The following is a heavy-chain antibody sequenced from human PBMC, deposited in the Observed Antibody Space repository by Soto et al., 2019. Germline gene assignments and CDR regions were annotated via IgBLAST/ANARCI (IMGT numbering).Heavy chain of an antibody. D-gene: IGHD5-12*01. Sequence: SETLSLTCTVSGDAVSSTKYYWSWIRQPPGKGLEWIGYIYYSESTNYNPSLKSRVTLSVDTSKNQFSLQLTSVTAADTAVYFCVGYTASHNWFDPWGQGTLVTVSS. J-gene: IGHJ5*02. CDR1: GDAVSSTKYY. CDR2: IYYSEST. CDR3: VGYTASHNWFDP. V-gene: IGHV4-61*01.